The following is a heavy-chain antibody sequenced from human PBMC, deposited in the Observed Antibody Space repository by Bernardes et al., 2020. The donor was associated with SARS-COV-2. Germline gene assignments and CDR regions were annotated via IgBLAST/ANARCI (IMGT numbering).Heavy chain of an antibody. J-gene: IGHJ6*02. D-gene: IGHD3-22*01. V-gene: IGHV3-30*03. CDR1: GFTLSSYG. CDR2: ISYDANNK. CDR3: ARGTYFYDSRGYYTTPGLYFSGMEG. Sequence: GGSLRPSCTASGFTLSSYGMHWVRQAPGKGLEWVTTISYDANNKFHADSLKGRFTISRDNPKNTVYLQMNSLRAEDTAVYSCARGTYFYDSRGYYTTPGLYFSGMEGWGQGTAVTVSS.